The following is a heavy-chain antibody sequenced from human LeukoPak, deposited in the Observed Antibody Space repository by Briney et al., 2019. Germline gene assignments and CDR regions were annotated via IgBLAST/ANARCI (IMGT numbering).Heavy chain of an antibody. CDR3: VRGFSVPAAPHNSFDP. J-gene: IGHJ5*02. D-gene: IGHD2-15*01. CDR1: GFTFSSYA. V-gene: IGHV3-23*01. CDR2: ISGSGGST. Sequence: GGSLRLSCAAAGFTFSSYAMSWVRQAPGKGLEWVSAISGSGGSTYYADSVKGRITISRDDSKNMLYLQMNSLRAEDTAVYYCVRGFSVPAAPHNSFDPRGQGALGTVSS.